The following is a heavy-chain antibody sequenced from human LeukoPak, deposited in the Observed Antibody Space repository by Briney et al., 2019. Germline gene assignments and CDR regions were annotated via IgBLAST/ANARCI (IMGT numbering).Heavy chain of an antibody. CDR2: IYWDDDK. J-gene: IGHJ4*02. Sequence: SGPTLVKPTETLTLTCTFSGFSLNTSGVAVGWIRQPPGKALEWLTLIYWDDDKYYSPSLKSRLTITKDTSKNQVVLTMTNMDPVDTATYYCAHSWYGSGSYSGFYFDYWGQGTLVTVSS. CDR1: GFSLNTSGVA. CDR3: AHSWYGSGSYSGFYFDY. D-gene: IGHD3-10*01. V-gene: IGHV2-5*02.